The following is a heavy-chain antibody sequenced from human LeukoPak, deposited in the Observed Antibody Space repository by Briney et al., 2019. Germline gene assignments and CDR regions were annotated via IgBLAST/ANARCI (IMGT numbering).Heavy chain of an antibody. CDR1: GFTFSDYS. D-gene: IGHD1-20*01. V-gene: IGHV3-11*01. J-gene: IGHJ6*02. CDR2: ISGRGSSI. CDR3: VRLTGDHFYYYGVDV. Sequence: GGSLRLACAASGFTFSDYSLSWIRQAPGKGLEWISYISGRGSSIYYADSVKGRFTISRDNAKNSLFLQMNSLRDEDTAVYFCVRLTGDHFYYYGVDVRGQGTTVTVSS.